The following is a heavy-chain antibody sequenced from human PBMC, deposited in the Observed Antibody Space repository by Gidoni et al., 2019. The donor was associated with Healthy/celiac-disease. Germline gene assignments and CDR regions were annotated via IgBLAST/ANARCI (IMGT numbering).Heavy chain of an antibody. CDR1: GFTFSSYW. V-gene: IGHV3-74*01. CDR3: ARPLGGNPEYDAFDI. D-gene: IGHD2-15*01. J-gene: IGHJ3*02. CDR2: INSDGSST. Sequence: EVQLVESGGGLVQPGGSLRLSCAASGFTFSSYWMHWVRQAPGKGLVWVSRINSDGSSTSYADSVKGRFTISRDNAKNTLYLQMNSLRAEDTAVYYCARPLGGNPEYDAFDIWGQGTMVTVSS.